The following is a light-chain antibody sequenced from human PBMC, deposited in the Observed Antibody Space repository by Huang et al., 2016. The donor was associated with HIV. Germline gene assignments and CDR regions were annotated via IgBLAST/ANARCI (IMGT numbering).Light chain of an antibody. CDR3: QQYNDWPLT. V-gene: IGKV3-15*01. Sequence: DIVMTQSPVTLSASPGERVTLSCRASQSLHSNLVWYQHRPGQAPRVLIHGASTRATGIPARFSGSGSGTEFSLTISSLESEDFALYYCQQYNDWPLTFGGGTTVDI. CDR1: QSLHSN. CDR2: GAS. J-gene: IGKJ4*01.